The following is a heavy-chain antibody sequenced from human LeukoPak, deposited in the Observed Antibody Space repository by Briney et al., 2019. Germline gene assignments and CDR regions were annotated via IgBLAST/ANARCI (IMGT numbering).Heavy chain of an antibody. CDR1: GGSVNSGTYY. Sequence: SETLSLTCTVSGGSVNSGTYYWSWIRQPPGKGLEWIGNIYYSGSAYYNPSLKSRVTMSVDTSKNQFSLKLSSVTAADTAVYYCARVTKDYGDSPYYWYFDLWGRGTLVTVSS. CDR3: ARVTKDYGDSPYYWYFDL. J-gene: IGHJ2*01. D-gene: IGHD4-17*01. V-gene: IGHV4-39*07. CDR2: IYYSGSA.